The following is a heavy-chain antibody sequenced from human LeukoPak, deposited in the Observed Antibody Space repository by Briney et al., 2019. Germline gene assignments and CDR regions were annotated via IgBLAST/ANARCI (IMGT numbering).Heavy chain of an antibody. Sequence: QTGGSLRLSCAASGFTFSSYWMSWVRQAPGKGLEWVANIKQDGSEKYYVDSVKGRFTISRDNAKNSLYLQMNSLRAEDTAVYYCARDCSRTSCYRYVQDFDYWGQGTLVTVSS. D-gene: IGHD2-2*02. J-gene: IGHJ4*02. V-gene: IGHV3-7*01. CDR3: ARDCSRTSCYRYVQDFDY. CDR1: GFTFSSYW. CDR2: IKQDGSEK.